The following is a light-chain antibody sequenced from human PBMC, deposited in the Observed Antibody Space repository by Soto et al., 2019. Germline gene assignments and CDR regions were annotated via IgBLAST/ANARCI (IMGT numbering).Light chain of an antibody. J-gene: IGKJ1*01. CDR1: QSISSW. Sequence: DIQMTQSPSTLSASVGDRVTITCRASQSISSWLAWYQQKPGKAPKILIYDASSLESGVPSRFSGSGSGTEFNLTIGSLQTDDFATYYCQQYNSYSWTFGQGTKLDIK. V-gene: IGKV1-5*01. CDR3: QQYNSYSWT. CDR2: DAS.